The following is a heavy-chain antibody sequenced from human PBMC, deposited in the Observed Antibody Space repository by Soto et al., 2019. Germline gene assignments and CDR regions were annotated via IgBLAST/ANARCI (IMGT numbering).Heavy chain of an antibody. Sequence: EVQLLESGGGLVQPGGSLRLSCAASGFTFSSYAMSWVRQAPGKGLGWVSAISGSGGSTYYADSVKGRFTISRDNSKNTLYLQMNSLRAEDTAVYYCAKDQSITMVRGEYYWGQGTLVTVSS. CDR1: GFTFSSYA. CDR3: AKDQSITMVRGEYY. CDR2: ISGSGGST. D-gene: IGHD3-10*01. J-gene: IGHJ4*02. V-gene: IGHV3-23*01.